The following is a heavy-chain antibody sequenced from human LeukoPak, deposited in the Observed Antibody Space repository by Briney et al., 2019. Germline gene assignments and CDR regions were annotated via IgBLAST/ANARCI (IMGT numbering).Heavy chain of an antibody. CDR2: IYYSGST. V-gene: IGHV4-59*01. CDR3: ASARIAAAGAFDY. D-gene: IGHD6-13*01. Sequence: SETLSLTCTVSGGSISSYYWSWIRQPPGKGLEWIGYIYYSGSTNYNPSLKSRVTISVDTSKNQFSLKLSSVIAADTAVYYCASARIAAAGAFDYWGQGTLVTVSS. CDR1: GGSISSYY. J-gene: IGHJ4*02.